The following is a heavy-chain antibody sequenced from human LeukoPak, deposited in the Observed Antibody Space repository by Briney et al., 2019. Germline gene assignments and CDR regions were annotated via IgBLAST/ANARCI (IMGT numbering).Heavy chain of an antibody. Sequence: GGSLRLSCAASGFTFSSYWMSWVRQAPGKGLEWVSSISSSSSYIYYADSVKGRFTISRDNAKNSLYLQMNSLRAEDTAVYYCARDPEVPTDFWSGSWGQGTLVTVSS. D-gene: IGHD3-3*01. CDR2: ISSSSSYI. CDR1: GFTFSSYW. J-gene: IGHJ4*02. V-gene: IGHV3-21*01. CDR3: ARDPEVPTDFWSGS.